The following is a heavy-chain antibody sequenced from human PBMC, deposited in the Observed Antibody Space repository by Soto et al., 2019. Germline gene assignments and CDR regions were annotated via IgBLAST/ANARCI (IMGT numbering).Heavy chain of an antibody. CDR1: GFTFSSYA. Sequence: VQLLESGGGLVQPGGSLRLSCAASGFTFSSYAMSWVRQAPGKGLEWVSAISGSGGSTYYADSVKGRFTISRDNSKNTLYLQMNSLRAEDTAVYYCAKGDYYDSSGYHYYFDYWGQGTLVTVSS. CDR2: ISGSGGST. D-gene: IGHD3-22*01. V-gene: IGHV3-23*01. CDR3: AKGDYYDSSGYHYYFDY. J-gene: IGHJ4*02.